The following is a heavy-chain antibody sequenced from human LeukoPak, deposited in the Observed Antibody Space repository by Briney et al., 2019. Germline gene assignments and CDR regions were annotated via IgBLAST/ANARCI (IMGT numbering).Heavy chain of an antibody. CDR3: ARSDSSGYYNWFDP. V-gene: IGHV4-30-4*01. CDR2: IYYSGST. D-gene: IGHD3-22*01. CDR1: GGSISSGDYY. Sequence: SETLSLTCTVSGGSISSGDYYWSWIRQPPGKGLEWIGYIYYSGSTYYNPSLKSRVTISVDTSKNQFSLKLNSVTAADTAVYYCARSDSSGYYNWFDPWGRGTLVTVSS. J-gene: IGHJ5*02.